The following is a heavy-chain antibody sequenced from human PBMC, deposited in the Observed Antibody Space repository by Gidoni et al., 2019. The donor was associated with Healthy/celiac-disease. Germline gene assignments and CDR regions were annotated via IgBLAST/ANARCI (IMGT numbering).Heavy chain of an antibody. CDR1: GFTFSSYA. J-gene: IGHJ6*02. CDR3: AREGGYNWNDGNYYYGMDV. CDR2: ISYDGSNK. D-gene: IGHD1-1*01. V-gene: IGHV3-30-3*01. Sequence: QVQLVESGGGVVQPGRSLRLSCAASGFTFSSYAMPWVRQAPGKGLEWVAVISYDGSNKYYADSVKGRFTISRDNSKNTLYLQMNSLRAEDTAVYYCAREGGYNWNDGNYYYGMDVWGQGTTVTVSS.